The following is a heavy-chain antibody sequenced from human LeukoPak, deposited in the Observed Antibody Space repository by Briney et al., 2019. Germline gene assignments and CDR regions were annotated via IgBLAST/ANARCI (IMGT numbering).Heavy chain of an antibody. V-gene: IGHV3-33*06. J-gene: IGHJ4*02. D-gene: IGHD1-26*01. Sequence: GRSLSFSGAASGFTFSSYGLHWVGQAPGKGREGVAVIWYDGSNKYYADSVKGRFTISRDNSKNTLYLQMNSLRAEDTAVYYCAKDAFVGATNLDYWGQGTLVTVSS. CDR3: AKDAFVGATNLDY. CDR1: GFTFSSYG. CDR2: IWYDGSNK.